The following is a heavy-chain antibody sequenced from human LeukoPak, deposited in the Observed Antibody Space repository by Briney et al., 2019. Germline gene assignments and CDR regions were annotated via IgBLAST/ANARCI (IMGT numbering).Heavy chain of an antibody. V-gene: IGHV1-2*02. J-gene: IGHJ4*02. CDR3: ARSMFSVGASPQPSFDY. CDR2: INLNSGGT. CDR1: QCTFTDYY. D-gene: IGHD1-26*01. Sequence: GASVKVSCKASQCTFTDYYMHWVRQAPGQGLEWMGWINLNSGGTNYARRFQGRVTMTSDTSISTAYMELSRPTSDDTAVYYCARSMFSVGASPQPSFDYWGQGTLVTVSS.